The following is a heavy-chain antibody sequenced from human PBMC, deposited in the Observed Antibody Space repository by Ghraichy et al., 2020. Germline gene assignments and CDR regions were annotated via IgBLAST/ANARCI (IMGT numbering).Heavy chain of an antibody. D-gene: IGHD3-9*01. CDR1: GFTFSSYA. J-gene: IGHJ4*02. CDR2: ISGSGGST. Sequence: GGSLRLSCAASGFTFSSYAMSWVRQAPGKGLEWVSAISGSGGSTYYADSVKGRFTISRDNSKNTLYLQMNSLRAEDTAVYYCAKDKRRATLRYFDWHPYYFDYWGQGTLVTVSS. V-gene: IGHV3-23*01. CDR3: AKDKRRATLRYFDWHPYYFDY.